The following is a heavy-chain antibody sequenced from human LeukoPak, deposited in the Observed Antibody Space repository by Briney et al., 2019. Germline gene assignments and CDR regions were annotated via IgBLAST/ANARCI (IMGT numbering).Heavy chain of an antibody. Sequence: SETLSLTCTVSGGSISSSSYYWGWIRQPPGKGLEWIGSIYYSGSTYYNPSLKRRVTISVDTSKNQFSLKLSSVTAADTAVYYCARGSSGWYLGGDYWGQGTLVTVSS. CDR2: IYYSGST. CDR3: ARGSSGWYLGGDY. J-gene: IGHJ4*02. CDR1: GGSISSSSYY. D-gene: IGHD6-19*01. V-gene: IGHV4-39*01.